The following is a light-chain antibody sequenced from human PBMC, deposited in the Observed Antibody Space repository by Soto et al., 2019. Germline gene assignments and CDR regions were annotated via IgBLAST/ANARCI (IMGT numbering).Light chain of an antibody. V-gene: IGKV3-20*01. CDR2: GAS. CDR1: QSVPNNY. J-gene: IGKJ2*01. Sequence: IALTQSPGTVSLSPGERATLSCRARQSVPNNYIAWYQHKPRQAPRLLIYGASKRATGIPDRFSGSGSGTEFTLTISTLAPEDSAMYYCQQYGASPFNFGRGSKLEIK. CDR3: QQYGASPFN.